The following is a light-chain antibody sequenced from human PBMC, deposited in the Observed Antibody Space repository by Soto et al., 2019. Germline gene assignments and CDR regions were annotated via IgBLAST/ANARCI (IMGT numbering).Light chain of an antibody. CDR2: DAS. Sequence: AIQLTQSPSSLSASVGDRVTITCRASQSISSALAWYQQKPGKAPKLLIYDASSLESGVPSRYSGSGSGTDVTLTISSLQPEDFAPYYCQQFNSYPLTFGGGTKVEIK. CDR3: QQFNSYPLT. J-gene: IGKJ4*01. CDR1: QSISSA. V-gene: IGKV1-13*02.